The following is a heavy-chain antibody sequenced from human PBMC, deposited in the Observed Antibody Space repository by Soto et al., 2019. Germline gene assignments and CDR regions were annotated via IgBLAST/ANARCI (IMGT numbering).Heavy chain of an antibody. V-gene: IGHV3-33*01. CDR1: GFTFSSYG. J-gene: IGHJ6*03. CDR3: ARSIAVTTYLDYYYYMDV. CDR2: IWYDGSNK. D-gene: IGHD4-4*01. Sequence: GGSLRLSCAASGFTFSSYGMHWVRQAPGKGLEWVAVIWYDGSNKYYADSVKGRFTISRDNSKNTLYLQMNSLRAEDTAVYYCARSIAVTTYLDYYYYMDVWGKGTTVTVSS.